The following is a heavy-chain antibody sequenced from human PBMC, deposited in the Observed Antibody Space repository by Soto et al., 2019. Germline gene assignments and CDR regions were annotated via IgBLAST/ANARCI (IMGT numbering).Heavy chain of an antibody. J-gene: IGHJ6*02. D-gene: IGHD6-13*01. CDR1: GGTFTNYV. CDR2: IIPAFGTA. CDR3: ARARIAAARDYYYYALDV. Sequence: VQLVQSGAEVKKPGSSVKVSCKGSGGTFTNYVITWVRQAPGQGLEWMGEIIPAFGTAKYAQKFQGRVTITADASTSTAYMELSSLRSEDSAVFYCARARIAAARDYYYYALDVWGQGTTVTVTS. V-gene: IGHV1-69*01.